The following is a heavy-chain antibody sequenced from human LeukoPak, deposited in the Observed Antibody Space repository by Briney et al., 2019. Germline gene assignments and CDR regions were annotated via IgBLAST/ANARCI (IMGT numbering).Heavy chain of an antibody. J-gene: IGHJ4*02. Sequence: ASVKVSCKASGGTFSSYAISWVRQAPGQGLEWMGGIIPIFGTANYAQKFQGRVTITTDESTSTAYMELSSPRSEDTAVYYCARGPSSSNHASFDYWGQGTLVTVSS. CDR3: ARGPSSSNHASFDY. D-gene: IGHD6-13*01. CDR1: GGTFSSYA. CDR2: IIPIFGTA. V-gene: IGHV1-69*05.